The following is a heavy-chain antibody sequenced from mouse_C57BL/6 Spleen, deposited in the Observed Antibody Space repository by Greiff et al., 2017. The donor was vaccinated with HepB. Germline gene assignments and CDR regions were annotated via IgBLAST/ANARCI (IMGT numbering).Heavy chain of an antibody. D-gene: IGHD3-1*01. CDR3: TPGGYARDY. CDR2: IDPENGDT. CDR1: GFNIKDDY. Sequence: VQLKESGAELVRPGASVKLSCTASGFNIKDDYMHWVKQRPEQGLEWIGWIDPENGDTEYASKFQGKATITADTSSNTAYLQLSSLTSEDTAVYYCTPGGYARDYWGQGTTLTVSS. V-gene: IGHV14-4*01. J-gene: IGHJ2*01.